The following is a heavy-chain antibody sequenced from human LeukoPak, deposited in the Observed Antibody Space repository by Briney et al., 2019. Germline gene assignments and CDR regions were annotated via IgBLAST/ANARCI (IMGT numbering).Heavy chain of an antibody. CDR3: AREGTYSYGYWGCYYYYMDV. J-gene: IGHJ6*03. CDR1: GGSLSTYY. V-gene: IGHV4-34*01. CDR2: INHSGTT. Sequence: SETLSLTCTLNGGSLSTYYWSWIRQTPGKGLEWSGEINHSGTTNYNPSLKSRVTMSVDTSKNQFSLKLSSVTAADTAVYYCAREGTYSYGYWGCYYYYMDVWGKGATVTISS. D-gene: IGHD5-18*01.